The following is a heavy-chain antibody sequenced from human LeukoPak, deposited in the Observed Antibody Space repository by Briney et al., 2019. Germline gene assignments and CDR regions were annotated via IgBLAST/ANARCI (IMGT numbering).Heavy chain of an antibody. V-gene: IGHV3-30*03. J-gene: IGHJ4*02. CDR2: ISYDGCQK. D-gene: IGHD3-3*01. CDR1: GFTFSTYG. Sequence: GGSLRLSCAASGFTFSTYGMNWVRQAPGKGLEWVAVISYDGCQKYYADSVKGRFTISRDNSKDTVYLQMNSLRDEDSATYYCVRVFLESLTAGYFDHWGQGTLVTVSP. CDR3: VRVFLESLTAGYFDH.